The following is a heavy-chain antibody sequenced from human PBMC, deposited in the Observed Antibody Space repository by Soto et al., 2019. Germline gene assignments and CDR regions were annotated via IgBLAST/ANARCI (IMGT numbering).Heavy chain of an antibody. CDR1: GFTFSSYG. CDR3: AKDRWSGSQKGYFDY. D-gene: IGHD3-3*01. Sequence: GGSLRLSCAASGFTFSSYGMHWVRQAPGKGLEWVAVISYDGSNKYYADSVKGRFTISRDNSKNTLYLQMNSLRAEDTAVYYCAKDRWSGSQKGYFDYWGQGTLVTVSS. CDR2: ISYDGSNK. V-gene: IGHV3-30*18. J-gene: IGHJ4*02.